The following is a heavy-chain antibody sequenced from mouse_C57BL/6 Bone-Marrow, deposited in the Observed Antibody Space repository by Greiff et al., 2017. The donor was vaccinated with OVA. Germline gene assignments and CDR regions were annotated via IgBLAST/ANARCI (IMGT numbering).Heavy chain of an antibody. D-gene: IGHD1-1*01. V-gene: IGHV1-61*01. CDR2: IYPSDSET. J-gene: IGHJ1*03. CDR1: GYTFTSYW. Sequence: QVQLQQPGAELVRPGSSVKLSCKASGYTFTSYWMAWVKQRPGQGLEWIGNIYPSDSETHYNQKFKDKATLTVDKSSSTAYMQLSSLTSEDSAVYYCALSYYYGSSPYWYFDVWGTGTTVTVSS. CDR3: ALSYYYGSSPYWYFDV.